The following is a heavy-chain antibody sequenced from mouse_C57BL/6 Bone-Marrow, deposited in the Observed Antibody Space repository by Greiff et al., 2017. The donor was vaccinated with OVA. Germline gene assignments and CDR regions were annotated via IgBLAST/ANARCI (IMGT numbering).Heavy chain of an antibody. Sequence: QVQLQQSGPELVKPGASVKLSCKASGYAFSSSWMNWVKQRPGKGLEWIGRIYPGDGDTNYNGKFKGKATLTADKSSSTAYMHLSSLTSEDSAVYVCARHEDGYCASYLDYGGQGTTLTVSS. J-gene: IGHJ2*01. CDR2: IYPGDGDT. CDR3: ARHEDGYCASYLDY. CDR1: GYAFSSSW. V-gene: IGHV1-82*01. D-gene: IGHD2-3*01.